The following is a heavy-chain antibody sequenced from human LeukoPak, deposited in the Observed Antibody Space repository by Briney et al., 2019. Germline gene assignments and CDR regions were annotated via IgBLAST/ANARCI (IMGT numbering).Heavy chain of an antibody. CDR1: GFTFSSYA. CDR2: IWYDGSNK. V-gene: IGHV3-33*01. D-gene: IGHD6-19*01. Sequence: GRSLRLSCAASGFTFSSYAMHWVRQAQGKGLEWVAVIWYDGSNKYYADSVKGRFTISRNHSKNTLYLQMKSLRAEDTAVYYCARELEIAVAGTLGYWGQGTLVTVSS. CDR3: ARELEIAVAGTLGY. J-gene: IGHJ4*02.